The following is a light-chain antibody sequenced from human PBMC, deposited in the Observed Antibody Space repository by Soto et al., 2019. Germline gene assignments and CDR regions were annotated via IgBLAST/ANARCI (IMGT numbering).Light chain of an antibody. Sequence: QTVVTQEPSFSVSPGGTVTLTCGLNSDSVSPSHYPSWYQQTPGQAPRTLIYNTNTRSSGVPDRCSGSILGNKAALTITGAQADDEADYYWVLYLSRAIVVFGGGTKLTVL. CDR3: VLYLSRAIVV. J-gene: IGLJ2*01. CDR1: SDSVSPSHY. CDR2: NTN. V-gene: IGLV8-61*01.